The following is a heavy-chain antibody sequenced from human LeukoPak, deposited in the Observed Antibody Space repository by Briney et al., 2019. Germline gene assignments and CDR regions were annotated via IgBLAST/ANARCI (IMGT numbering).Heavy chain of an antibody. J-gene: IGHJ4*02. V-gene: IGHV3-13*01. D-gene: IGHD3-22*01. CDR2: IGTAGDT. Sequence: PGGSLRLSCAASGFTFSSYDMHWVRQATGKGLEWVSAIGTAGDTYYPGSVKGRFTISRDNAKNSLYLQMNSLRAEDTAVYYCARDWRGSSGYYPAYWGQGTLVTVSS. CDR3: ARDWRGSSGYYPAY. CDR1: GFTFSSYD.